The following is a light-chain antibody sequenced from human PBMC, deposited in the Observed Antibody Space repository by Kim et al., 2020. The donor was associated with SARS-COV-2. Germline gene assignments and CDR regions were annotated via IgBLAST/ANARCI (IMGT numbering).Light chain of an antibody. CDR1: KLGDKY. CDR3: QAWDSSTNWV. J-gene: IGLJ3*02. V-gene: IGLV3-1*01. Sequence: VSPGQTASITCSGDKLGDKYACWYQQKPGQSPVLVIHQDSKRPSGIPERFSGSNSGNTATLTISGTQAMDEADYYCQAWDSSTNWVFGGGTQLTVL. CDR2: QDS.